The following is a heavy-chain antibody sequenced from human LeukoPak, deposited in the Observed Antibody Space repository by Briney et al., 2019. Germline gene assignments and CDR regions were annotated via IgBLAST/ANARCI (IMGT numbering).Heavy chain of an antibody. CDR2: IRYDGSNK. CDR3: ARAFLPILTGLYYYYYYGMDV. J-gene: IGHJ6*02. D-gene: IGHD3-9*01. V-gene: IGHV3-30*02. CDR1: GFTFSSYG. Sequence: GGSLRLSCAASGFTFSSYGMHWVRQAPGKGLEWVAFIRYDGSNKYYADSVKGRFTISRDNSKNTLYLQMNSLRAEDTAVYYCARAFLPILTGLYYYYYYGMDVWGQGTTVTVSS.